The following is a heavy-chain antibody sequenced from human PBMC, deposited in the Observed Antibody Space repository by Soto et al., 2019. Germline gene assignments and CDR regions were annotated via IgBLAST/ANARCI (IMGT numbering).Heavy chain of an antibody. J-gene: IGHJ6*02. Sequence: GASVKVSCKASGYIFTGYHIHWVRQAPGRGLEWMGWINPNSGDTEYAQNLQGRVTMTRDTSFNLVYMEMSGLMSDDTAVYYCARDARGTRGFDEMDIWGQGTTVTVSS. V-gene: IGHV1-2*02. CDR3: ARDARGTRGFDEMDI. CDR2: INPNSGDT. CDR1: GYIFTGYH. D-gene: IGHD3-9*01.